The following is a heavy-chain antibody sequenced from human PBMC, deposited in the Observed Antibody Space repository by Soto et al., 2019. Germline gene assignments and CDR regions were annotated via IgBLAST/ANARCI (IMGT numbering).Heavy chain of an antibody. J-gene: IGHJ5*02. CDR2: INPSGDST. V-gene: IGHV1-46*01. CDR1: GYTFTSYY. Sequence: QVQLVQSGAEVKKPGASVKISCKASGYTFTSYYMHWVRQAPGQGLEWMGIINPSGDSTNYAQKFQGRVTMTRYTSTSPVCMALSRMRSEDTAVYYCARPLTGRYNWFDPWGQGSLVTFSS. CDR3: ARPLTGRYNWFDP.